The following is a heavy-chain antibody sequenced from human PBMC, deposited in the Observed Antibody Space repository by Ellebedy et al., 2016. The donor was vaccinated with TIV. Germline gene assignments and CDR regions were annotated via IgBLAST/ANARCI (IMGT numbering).Heavy chain of an antibody. J-gene: IGHJ4*02. CDR3: ASLDQYAIVNRYYKSGGGSSFDY. CDR2: ISYVERTK. V-gene: IGHV3-30*04. CDR1: GFTFSTYA. D-gene: IGHD3-9*01. Sequence: GESLKISCAASGFTFSTYAMHWVRQAPGKGLEWVAGISYVERTKYSADSVKGRFTSSRDNFKNTRYLQMNSLRAEHTAMYYCASLDQYAIVNRYYKSGGGSSFDYWGQGTLVTVSS.